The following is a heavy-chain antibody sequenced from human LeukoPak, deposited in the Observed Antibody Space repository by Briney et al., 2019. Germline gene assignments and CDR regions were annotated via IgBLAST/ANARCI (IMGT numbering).Heavy chain of an antibody. CDR1: GYTFTGYY. CDR2: INPNSGGT. Sequence: ASVKVSCKASGYTFTGYYMHWVRQAPGQGLEWMGWINPNSGGTNYAQKFQGRVTMTRDTSISTAYMELSRLRSDDTAVYYCAREGDCSSTSCYADYWGQGTLVTVSS. V-gene: IGHV1-2*02. J-gene: IGHJ4*02. D-gene: IGHD2-2*01. CDR3: AREGDCSSTSCYADY.